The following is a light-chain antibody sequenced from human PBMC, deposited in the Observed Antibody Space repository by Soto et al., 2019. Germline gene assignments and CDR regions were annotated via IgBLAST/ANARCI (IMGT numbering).Light chain of an antibody. CDR1: SRDVGGYNY. V-gene: IGLV2-8*01. Sequence: ALTQPPSASGSPGQSVTISCTGTSRDVGGYNYVSWYQQHPGKAPKLMIYEVSKRPSGVPDRFSGSKSGNTASLTVSGHQAEDGADYYCRSYARPNNLVFGGGTKLTAL. J-gene: IGLJ2*01. CDR2: EVS. CDR3: RSYARPNNLV.